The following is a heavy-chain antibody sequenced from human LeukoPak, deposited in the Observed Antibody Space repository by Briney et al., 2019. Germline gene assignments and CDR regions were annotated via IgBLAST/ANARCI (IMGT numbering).Heavy chain of an antibody. Sequence: GASVKVSCKASGYTFTRYDINWVRQAPGQGLEWMGWISAYNGNTNYAQKLQGRVTMTTDTSTSTAYMELRSLRSDDTAVYYCARGHPHGWELYLDYWGQGTLVTFSS. CDR1: GYTFTRYD. CDR3: ARGHPHGWELYLDY. CDR2: ISAYNGNT. D-gene: IGHD1-26*01. V-gene: IGHV1-18*01. J-gene: IGHJ4*02.